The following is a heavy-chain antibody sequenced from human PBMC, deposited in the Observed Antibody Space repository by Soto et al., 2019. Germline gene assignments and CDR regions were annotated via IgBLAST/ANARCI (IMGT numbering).Heavy chain of an antibody. J-gene: IGHJ4*02. V-gene: IGHV1-2*04. Sequence: QVQLVQSGAEVKKPGASVKVSCKASGYTFTGYYMHWVRQAPGQGLEWMGWINPNSGGTNYAQKFQGWVTMTRDTSISPAYMELSRLTPADTAVYYCARAPCHSYGYAYGGQGTMLTGSS. CDR2: INPNSGGT. CDR3: ARAPCHSYGYAY. CDR1: GYTFTGYY. D-gene: IGHD5-18*01.